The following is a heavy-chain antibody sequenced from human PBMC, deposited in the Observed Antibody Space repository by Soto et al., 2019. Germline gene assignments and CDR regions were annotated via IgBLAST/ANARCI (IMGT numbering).Heavy chain of an antibody. CDR3: AIDGGSGLYAYFDS. D-gene: IGHD6-19*01. V-gene: IGHV3-33*01. Sequence: QVQLVESGGGVVQPGRSLRLSCAASGFTFSSYGMHWVRQAPGKGLEWVAVIWYDGSNKYYADSVKGRFTISRDNSKNTLYLQMNSLRAEDTSVYYCAIDGGSGLYAYFDSWRQGTLVTVSS. J-gene: IGHJ4*02. CDR1: GFTFSSYG. CDR2: IWYDGSNK.